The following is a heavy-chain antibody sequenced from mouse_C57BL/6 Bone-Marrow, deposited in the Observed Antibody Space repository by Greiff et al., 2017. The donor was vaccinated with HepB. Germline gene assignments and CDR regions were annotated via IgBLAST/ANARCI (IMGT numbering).Heavy chain of an antibody. CDR1: GFTFSDYY. V-gene: IGHV5-12*01. J-gene: IGHJ3*01. D-gene: IGHD1-1*01. CDR3: AREDGSSYERFAY. Sequence: EVKLMESGGGLVQPGGSLKLSCAASGFTFSDYYMYWVRQTPEKRLEWVAYISNGGGSTYYPDTVKGRFTISRDNAKNTLYLQMSRLKSEDTAMYYCAREDGSSYERFAYWGQGTLVTVSA. CDR2: ISNGGGST.